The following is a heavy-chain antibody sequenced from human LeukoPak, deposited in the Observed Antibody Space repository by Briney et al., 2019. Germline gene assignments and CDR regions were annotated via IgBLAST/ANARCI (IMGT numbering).Heavy chain of an antibody. CDR2: IYYSGST. V-gene: IGHV4-59*08. CDR3: ARHFTYYDSSGYYRYFDY. D-gene: IGHD3-22*01. J-gene: IGHJ4*02. CDR1: GGSISSYY. Sequence: ETLSLTCTVSGGSISSYYWSWIRQPPRKGLEWIGYIYYSGSTNYNPSLKSRVTISVDTSKNQFSLKLSSVTAAGTAVYYCARHFTYYDSSGYYRYFDYWGQGTLVTVSS.